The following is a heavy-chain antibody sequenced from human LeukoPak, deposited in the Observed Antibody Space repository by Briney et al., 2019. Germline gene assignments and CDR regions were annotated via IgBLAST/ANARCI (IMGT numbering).Heavy chain of an antibody. CDR1: GYTFTSYD. D-gene: IGHD3-3*01. CDR2: MNPNGGNT. J-gene: IGHJ6*03. V-gene: IGHV1-8*03. Sequence: GASVKVSCKASGYTFTSYDINWVRQATGQGLEWMGWMNPNGGNTGYAQKFQGRVTITRNTSISTAYMELSSLRSEDTAVYYRARGGYDFWSGYSRFGALYYMDVWGKGTTVTVSS. CDR3: ARGGYDFWSGYSRFGALYYMDV.